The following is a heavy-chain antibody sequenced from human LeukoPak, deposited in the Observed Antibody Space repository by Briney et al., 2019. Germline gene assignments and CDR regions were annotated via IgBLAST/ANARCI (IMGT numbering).Heavy chain of an antibody. CDR2: INPNSGGT. D-gene: IGHD1-26*01. CDR3: ARAEVGALPYSVY. J-gene: IGHJ4*02. CDR1: GYTFTGYY. Sequence: ASVKVSCKASGYTFTGYYMHWVRQAPGQGLEWMGRINPNSGGTNYAQKFQGRVTMTRDTSISTAYMELSRLRSDDTAVYYCARAEVGALPYSVYWGQGTLVTVSS. V-gene: IGHV1-2*06.